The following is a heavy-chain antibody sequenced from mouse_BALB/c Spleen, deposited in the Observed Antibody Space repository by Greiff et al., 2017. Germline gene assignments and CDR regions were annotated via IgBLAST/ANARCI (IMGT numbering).Heavy chain of an antibody. J-gene: IGHJ4*01. CDR2: INPSTGYT. CDR3: ASPRNYAMDY. CDR1: GYTFTSYW. V-gene: IGHV1-7*01. Sequence: VQLQESGAELAKPGASVKMSCKASGYTFTSYWMHWVKQRPGQGLEWIGYINPSTGYTEYNQKFKDKATLTADKSSSTAYMQLSSLTSEDSAVYYCASPRNYAMDYWGQGTSVTVSS.